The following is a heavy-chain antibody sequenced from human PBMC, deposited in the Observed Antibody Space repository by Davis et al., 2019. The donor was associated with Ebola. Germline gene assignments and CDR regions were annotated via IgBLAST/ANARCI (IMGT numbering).Heavy chain of an antibody. CDR1: GGSFSGYY. CDR3: ARRSNSPFDY. D-gene: IGHD6-6*01. Sequence: MPGGSLRLSCAVYGGSFSGYYWSWIRQPPGKGLEWIGEINHSGSTNYNPSLKSRVTISVDTSKKQFSLKLSSVTAADTAVYYCARRSNSPFDYWGQGTLVTVSS. J-gene: IGHJ4*02. V-gene: IGHV4-34*01. CDR2: INHSGST.